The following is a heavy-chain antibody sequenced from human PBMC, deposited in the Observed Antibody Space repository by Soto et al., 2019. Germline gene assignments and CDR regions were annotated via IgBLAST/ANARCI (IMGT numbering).Heavy chain of an antibody. CDR1: GGSITSYY. CDR2: IYYRGSN. Sequence: SETLSLTCTVSGGSITSYYWSWIRQPPGKGLEWIAYIYYRGSNTYNPSLESRVTMSVDMSKNQFSLNLSSVTAADTAVYYCARTTYTTSNYFDYWGHGTLVTV. D-gene: IGHD2-2*02. J-gene: IGHJ4*01. V-gene: IGHV4-59*01. CDR3: ARTTYTTSNYFDY.